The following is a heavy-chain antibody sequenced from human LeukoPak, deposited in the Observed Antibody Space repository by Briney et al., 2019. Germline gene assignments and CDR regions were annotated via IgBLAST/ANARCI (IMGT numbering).Heavy chain of an antibody. CDR2: IIPIFGTA. D-gene: IGHD3-16*02. V-gene: IGHV1-69*13. J-gene: IGHJ3*02. Sequence: SVKVSCKVSGYTLTELSMHWVRQAPGQGLEWMGGIIPIFGTANYAQKFQGRVTITADESTSTAYMELSSLRSEDTAVYYCASAPMITFGGVIVSGYAFDIWGQGTMVTVSS. CDR1: GYTLTELS. CDR3: ASAPMITFGGVIVSGYAFDI.